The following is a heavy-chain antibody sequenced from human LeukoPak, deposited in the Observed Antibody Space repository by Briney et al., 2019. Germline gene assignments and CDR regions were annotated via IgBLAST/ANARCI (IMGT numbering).Heavy chain of an antibody. CDR2: ISYDGSNK. J-gene: IGHJ5*02. D-gene: IGHD6-6*01. CDR3: AREHIAARWLDP. Sequence: GGSLRLSCVASGFAFTSYPMHWVRQAPGKGLEWLALISYDGSNKDYADSVKGRFTISRDNSKNTLYLQMNSLRAEDTAVYYCAREHIAARWLDPWGQGTLVTVSS. CDR1: GFAFTSYP. V-gene: IGHV3-30*04.